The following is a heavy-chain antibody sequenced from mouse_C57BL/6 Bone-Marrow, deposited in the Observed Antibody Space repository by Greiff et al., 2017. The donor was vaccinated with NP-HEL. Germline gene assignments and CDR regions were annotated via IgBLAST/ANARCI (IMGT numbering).Heavy chain of an antibody. D-gene: IGHD2-4*01. CDR3: ASREDDYGYFDY. V-gene: IGHV1-55*01. J-gene: IGHJ2*01. CDR1: GYTFTSYW. Sequence: QVQLQQPGAELVKPGASVKMSCKASGYTFTSYWITWVKQRPGQGLEWIGDIYPGSGSTNYNEKFKSKATLTVDTSSSTAYMQLSSLTSEDSAVYYCASREDDYGYFDYWGQGTTLTVSS. CDR2: IYPGSGST.